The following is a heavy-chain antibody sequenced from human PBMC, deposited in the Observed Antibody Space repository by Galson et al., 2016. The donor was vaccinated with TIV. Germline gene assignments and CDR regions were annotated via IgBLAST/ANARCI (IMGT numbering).Heavy chain of an antibody. V-gene: IGHV3-7*01. D-gene: IGHD6-25*01. CDR2: IKQDGSEK. CDR3: ARDVGRAAAGRGLFDY. J-gene: IGHJ4*02. CDR1: GFTFSSCW. Sequence: SLRLSCAASGFTFSSCWMSWVRQAPGKGLEWVASIKQDGSEKYYVDSVKGRFTISRDNGQNSLYLQMNSLTAEDTAVYYCARDVGRAAAGRGLFDYWGQGTLVTVSS.